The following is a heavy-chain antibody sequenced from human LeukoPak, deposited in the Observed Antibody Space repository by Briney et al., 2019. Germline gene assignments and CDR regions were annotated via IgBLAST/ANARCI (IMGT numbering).Heavy chain of an antibody. J-gene: IGHJ5*02. D-gene: IGHD5-18*01. Sequence: QAGGSLRLSCAASGFTFSTYWMHWVRQAPGKGLVWVSRIHPDGSSTSYADSVKGRFTISRDNAGNTLYLQVNSLRAEDTAVYFCARAGGGNTYGKMDLWGQGTLVTVSS. CDR2: IHPDGSST. V-gene: IGHV3-74*01. CDR3: ARAGGGNTYGKMDL. CDR1: GFTFSTYW.